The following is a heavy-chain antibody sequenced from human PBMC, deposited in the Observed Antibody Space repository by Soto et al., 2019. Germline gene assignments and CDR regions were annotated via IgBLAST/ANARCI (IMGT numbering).Heavy chain of an antibody. CDR2: VYYSGSS. CDR3: AKLSCTSSTCYFPGWFDP. J-gene: IGHJ5*02. V-gene: IGHV4-31*03. Sequence: SETLSLTCTVSGDSISGGASFWSWIRQPPGKGLEWIANVYYSGSSYYNPSLKSRLTISVDTTKNQFSLQLKSMTAADTAVYYCAKLSCTSSTCYFPGWFDPWGQGTLVT. D-gene: IGHD2-2*01. CDR1: GDSISGGASF.